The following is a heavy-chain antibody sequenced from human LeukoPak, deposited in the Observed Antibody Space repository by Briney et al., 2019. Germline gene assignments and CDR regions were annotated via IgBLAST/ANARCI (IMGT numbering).Heavy chain of an antibody. V-gene: IGHV2-70*11. CDR2: IDWDDDK. Sequence: SGPALVKPTQTLTLTCTFSGFSLSTSGMCVSWIRQPPGKALEWLARIDWDDDKYYSTSLKTRLTISKDTSKNQVVLTMTNMDPVDTATYYCAHSHQGLHAFDIWGQGTMVTVSS. CDR1: GFSLSTSGMC. J-gene: IGHJ3*02. CDR3: AHSHQGLHAFDI.